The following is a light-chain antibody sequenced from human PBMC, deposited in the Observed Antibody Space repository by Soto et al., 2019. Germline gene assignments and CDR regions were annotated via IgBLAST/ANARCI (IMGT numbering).Light chain of an antibody. CDR3: QQYSSTPIT. CDR1: QSVLYSSNNKNY. V-gene: IGKV4-1*01. J-gene: IGKJ5*01. CDR2: WAS. Sequence: DILMTQSHDSLAVSLGERATINCKSSQSVLYSSNNKNYLAWYQQKPGQPPKLLIYWASTRDSGVPDRFSGSGSGTDFTLTISSLQAEDVAVYYCQQYSSTPITFGQGTRLEIK.